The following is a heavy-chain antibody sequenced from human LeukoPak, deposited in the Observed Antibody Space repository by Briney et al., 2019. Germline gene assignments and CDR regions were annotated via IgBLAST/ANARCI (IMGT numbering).Heavy chain of an antibody. CDR2: ISYDGSNK. CDR3: AKGYTAMVTLSWFDP. CDR1: GFTFSSYG. Sequence: GGSLRLSCAASGFTFSSYGMHWVRQAPGKGLEWVAVISYDGSNKYYADSVKGRFTISRDNSKNTLYLQMNSLRAEDTAVYYCAKGYTAMVTLSWFDPWGQGTLVTVSS. J-gene: IGHJ5*02. V-gene: IGHV3-30*18. D-gene: IGHD5-18*01.